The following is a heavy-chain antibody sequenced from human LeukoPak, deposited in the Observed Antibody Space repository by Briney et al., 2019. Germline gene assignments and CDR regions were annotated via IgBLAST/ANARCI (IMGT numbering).Heavy chain of an antibody. Sequence: GGSLRLSCVGSGLTFSNYGMSWVRQAPGKGLECVSTISADGSRTYYPDSVKGRFTISRDNSKNTLYLQLNSLRADDTAVYYCAKSPSLQAFDIWGQGTMVTVSS. J-gene: IGHJ3*02. CDR3: AKSPSLQAFDI. V-gene: IGHV3-23*01. CDR1: GLTFSNYG. CDR2: ISADGSRT.